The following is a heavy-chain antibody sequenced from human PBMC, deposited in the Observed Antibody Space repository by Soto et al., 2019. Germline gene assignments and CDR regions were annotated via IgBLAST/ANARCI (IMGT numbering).Heavy chain of an antibody. J-gene: IGHJ4*02. CDR3: ATGSSAMLY. Sequence: EVQLVESGGDLVQPGGSLRLSCVASGFTFSRYWMSWVRQAPGKGLEWVANIKEDGSEKSYVDSVKGRFTISRDNAKNSLYLQLNSLRAEDTAVYYCATGSSAMLYWGQGTLVTVSS. V-gene: IGHV3-7*04. D-gene: IGHD2-2*01. CDR2: IKEDGSEK. CDR1: GFTFSRYW.